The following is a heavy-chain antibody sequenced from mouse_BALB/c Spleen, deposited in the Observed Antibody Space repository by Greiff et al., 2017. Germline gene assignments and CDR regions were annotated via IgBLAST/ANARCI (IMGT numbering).Heavy chain of an antibody. Sequence: DVQLQEPGPGLLKPSQSLSLTCTVTGYSITSDYAWNWIRQFPGNKLEWMGYISYSGSTSYNPSLKSRISITRDTSKNQFFLQLNSVTTEDTATYYCARGGYGNYDYYAMDYWGQGTSVTVSS. D-gene: IGHD2-10*02. CDR2: ISYSGST. CDR3: ARGGYGNYDYYAMDY. V-gene: IGHV3-2*02. CDR1: GYSITSDYA. J-gene: IGHJ4*01.